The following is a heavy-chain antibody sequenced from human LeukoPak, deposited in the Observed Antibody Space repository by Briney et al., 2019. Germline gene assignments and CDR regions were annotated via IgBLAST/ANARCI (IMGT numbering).Heavy chain of an antibody. CDR3: ARRRYGEAFDI. D-gene: IGHD3-9*01. CDR2: IKQDGSEN. V-gene: IGHV3-7*01. Sequence: GGSLRLSCVASRFTFSSYWMSWVRQAPGKGLEWVANIKQDGSENYFVDAVKGRFTISRDNGRNSLYLQLNSLGVEDTAVYYCARRRYGEAFDIWGQGTMVTVSS. J-gene: IGHJ3*02. CDR1: RFTFSSYW.